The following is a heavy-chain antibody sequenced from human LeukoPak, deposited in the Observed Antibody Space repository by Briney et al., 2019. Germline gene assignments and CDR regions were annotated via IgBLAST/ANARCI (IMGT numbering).Heavy chain of an antibody. D-gene: IGHD2-15*01. CDR3: AKDQLPHCSSGSCYLMDS. Sequence: GTSLRLSCVASGFDFSTSAIHWVRQAPGKGLESVAVISHDGSHKYLADSVKGRFTVSRDNAKNTVYLQMNSLRLEDTALYYCAKDQLPHCSSGSCYLMDSWGQGTLVTVSS. CDR2: ISHDGSHK. J-gene: IGHJ4*02. CDR1: GFDFSTSA. V-gene: IGHV3-30*04.